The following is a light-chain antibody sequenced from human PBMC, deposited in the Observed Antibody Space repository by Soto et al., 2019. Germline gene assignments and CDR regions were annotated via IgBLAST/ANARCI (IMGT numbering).Light chain of an antibody. CDR2: RTS. CDR3: QQYATSPRT. V-gene: IGKV3-20*01. CDR1: QSLNSNY. Sequence: IVLTQSPGTLSLSPGERATLSCRASQSLNSNYLAWYQQKHGQAPRRLIYRTSSRATGIPDRFSGSGSETDFTLTISRLEPEDLAMYYCQQYATSPRTFGLGTKV. J-gene: IGKJ1*01.